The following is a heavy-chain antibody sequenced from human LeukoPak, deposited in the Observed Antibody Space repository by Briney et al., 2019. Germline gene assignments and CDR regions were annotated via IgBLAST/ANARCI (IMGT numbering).Heavy chain of an antibody. CDR1: GFTVSSSY. CDR2: IYGGGST. Sequence: GGSLRLSCAASGFTVSSSYMNWVRQAPGKGLEWVSLIYGGGSTYYADSVKGRFTISRDNSKNTLYLQMNSLRAENTAVYYCARRGDGGRSFDYWGQGTLVTVSS. J-gene: IGHJ4*02. D-gene: IGHD4-23*01. V-gene: IGHV3-53*01. CDR3: ARRGDGGRSFDY.